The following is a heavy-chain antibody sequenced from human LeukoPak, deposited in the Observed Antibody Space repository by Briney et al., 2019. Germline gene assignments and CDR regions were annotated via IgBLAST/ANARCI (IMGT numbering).Heavy chain of an antibody. J-gene: IGHJ1*01. CDR2: INPNSGGT. CDR1: GYTFTGYY. Sequence: GASVKVSCKASGYTFTGYYMHWVRQAPGQGLEWMGWINPNSGGTNYAQRFQGRVTMTRDTCISTAYMELSRLRSDDTAVYYCARKTYYYDSSGYYYEYFQHWGQGTLVTVSS. V-gene: IGHV1-2*02. CDR3: ARKTYYYDSSGYYYEYFQH. D-gene: IGHD3-22*01.